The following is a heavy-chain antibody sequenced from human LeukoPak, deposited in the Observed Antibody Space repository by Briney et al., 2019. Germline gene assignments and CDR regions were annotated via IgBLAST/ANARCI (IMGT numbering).Heavy chain of an antibody. V-gene: IGHV3-66*02. Sequence: PGGSLRLSCTASGFAFTSYALSWVRQAPGKRLEWVSVISGDGTTYFADSVKGRFTITRDTSRNTFYLQMNSLRSDDTAVYYCATDPVLRNGMNFWGQGTTVTVSS. J-gene: IGHJ6*02. D-gene: IGHD2-8*01. CDR2: ISGDGTT. CDR1: GFAFTSYA. CDR3: ATDPVLRNGMNF.